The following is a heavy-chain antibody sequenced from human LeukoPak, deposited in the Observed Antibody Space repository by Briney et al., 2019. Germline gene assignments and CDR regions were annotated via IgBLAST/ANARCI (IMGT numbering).Heavy chain of an antibody. Sequence: GESLKISCKGSGYSFTSYWIGWVRQMPGKGLEGMGIIYPGDSDTRYSPSFQGQVTISADKSISTAYLQWSSLKASDTAMYYCARRAYGSYYYYYMDVWGKGTTVTVSS. CDR3: ARRAYGSYYYYYMDV. J-gene: IGHJ6*03. D-gene: IGHD1-26*01. V-gene: IGHV5-51*01. CDR1: GYSFTSYW. CDR2: IYPGDSDT.